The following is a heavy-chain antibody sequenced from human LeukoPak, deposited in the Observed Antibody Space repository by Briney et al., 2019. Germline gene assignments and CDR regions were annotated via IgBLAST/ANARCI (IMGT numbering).Heavy chain of an antibody. D-gene: IGHD7-27*01. V-gene: IGHV1-69*04. CDR1: GGTFSSYA. J-gene: IGHJ4*02. Sequence: ASVKVSCKASGGTFSSYAISWVRQAPGQGLEWMGRIIPILGIANYAQKFQGRVTITTDESTSTAYMELSSLRSEDTAVYCCARADDWGSFDYWGQGTLVTVSS. CDR3: ARADDWGSFDY. CDR2: IIPILGIA.